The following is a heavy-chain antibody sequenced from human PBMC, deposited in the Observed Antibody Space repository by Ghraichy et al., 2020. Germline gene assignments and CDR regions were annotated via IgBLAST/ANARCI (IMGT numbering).Heavy chain of an antibody. CDR2: IRTSGSDT. CDR3: ARGTDFFDATPPGPDF. CDR1: GFTFGYYS. D-gene: IGHD2-15*01. Sequence: GGSLKLSCAASGFTFGYYSMHWVRQAPGKGLECVSYIRTSGSDTYYTDSVKGRFTISRDNSKNSLYLQMNSLKDEDTAMYYCARGTDFFDATPPGPDFWGQGTLVTVSS. J-gene: IGHJ4*02. V-gene: IGHV3-48*02.